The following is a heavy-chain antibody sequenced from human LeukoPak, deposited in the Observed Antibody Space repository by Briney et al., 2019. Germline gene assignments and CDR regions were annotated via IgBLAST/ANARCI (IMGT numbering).Heavy chain of an antibody. Sequence: GGSLRLSCAASGFTLSPYGMHWVRQAPGKGLEWVSVIYSGGSTYYADSVKGRFTISRDNSKNTLYLQMNSLRAEDTAVYYCARDGGSYYYYYMDVWGKGTTVTVSS. CDR3: ARDGGSYYYYYMDV. V-gene: IGHV3-NL1*01. CDR2: IYSGGST. J-gene: IGHJ6*03. D-gene: IGHD3-16*01. CDR1: GFTLSPYG.